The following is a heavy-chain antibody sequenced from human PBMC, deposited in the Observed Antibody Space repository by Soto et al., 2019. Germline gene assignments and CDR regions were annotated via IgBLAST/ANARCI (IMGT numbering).Heavy chain of an antibody. D-gene: IGHD3-10*01. CDR1: GFTXSNAW. V-gene: IGHV3-15*07. CDR3: TTDLVDYCYGSGVLVY. Sequence: GGSLRLSCAASGFTXSNAWMNWVRQAPGKGLEWVGRIKSKTDGGTTDYAAPVKGRFTISRDDSKNTLYLQMNSLKTEDTAVYYCTTDLVDYCYGSGVLVYWGQGTLVTVSS. CDR2: IKSKTDGGTT. J-gene: IGHJ4*02.